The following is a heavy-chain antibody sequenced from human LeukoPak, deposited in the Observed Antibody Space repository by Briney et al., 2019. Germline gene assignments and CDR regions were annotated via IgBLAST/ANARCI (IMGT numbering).Heavy chain of an antibody. CDR2: IYYSGST. CDR1: GGSISGSSYY. V-gene: IGHV4-39*01. CDR3: ARGAIFGVVIKRRGYYFDY. Sequence: SETLSLTCTVSGGSISGSSYYWGWIRQPPGKGLEWIGSIYYSGSTYYNPSLKSRVTISVDTSKNQFSLKLSSVTAADTAVYYCARGAIFGVVIKRRGYYFDYWGQGTLVTVSS. J-gene: IGHJ4*02. D-gene: IGHD3-3*01.